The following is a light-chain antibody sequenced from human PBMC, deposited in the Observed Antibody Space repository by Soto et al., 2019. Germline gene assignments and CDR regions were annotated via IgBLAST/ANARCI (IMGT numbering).Light chain of an antibody. Sequence: DIQMTQSPSTLSASVGDRVIITCRASQSISSWLAWYHQKPGKSPKLLIYKASNLESGVPSRFSGSGSGAEXTLXXSSLQPDDFATXYXHQYDTYPGTFGQGTSVEIK. CDR2: KAS. CDR1: QSISSW. J-gene: IGKJ2*01. CDR3: HQYDTYPGT. V-gene: IGKV1-5*03.